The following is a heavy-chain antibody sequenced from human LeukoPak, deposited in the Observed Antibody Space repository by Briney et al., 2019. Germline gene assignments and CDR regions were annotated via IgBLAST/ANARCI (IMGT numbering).Heavy chain of an antibody. CDR3: ARSYAFRYEVFDI. CDR1: GFNFANYY. D-gene: IGHD2-15*01. V-gene: IGHV3-20*04. Sequence: PGGSLRLSCAASGFNFANYYMAWVRQGPGKGLEWVSEINWSGSYTGHADSVQGRFTTSRDNAKSSLYLEMSNLRVEDTALYYCARSYAFRYEVFDIWGPGTLVTVSS. CDR2: INWSGSYT. J-gene: IGHJ4*02.